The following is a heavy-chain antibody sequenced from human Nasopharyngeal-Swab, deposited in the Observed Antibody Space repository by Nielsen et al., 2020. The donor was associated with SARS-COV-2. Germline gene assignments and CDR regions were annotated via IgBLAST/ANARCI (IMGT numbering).Heavy chain of an antibody. CDR3: AREVNSGSYRDDY. CDR1: GFTFSSYA. D-gene: IGHD1-26*01. J-gene: IGHJ4*02. V-gene: IGHV3-23*01. Sequence: GESLKISCAASGFTFSSYAMSWVRQAPGKGLEWVSAISGSGGSTYYADSVKGRFTISRDNSKNTLYLQMNNLSAEDTAVYFCAREVNSGSYRDDYWGQGTLVTVSS. CDR2: ISGSGGST.